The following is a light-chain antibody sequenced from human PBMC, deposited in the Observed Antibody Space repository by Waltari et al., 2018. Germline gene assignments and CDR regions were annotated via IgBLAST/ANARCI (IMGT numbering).Light chain of an antibody. CDR2: EAS. Sequence: QVTQSPSTLSASVGDRVTITCRASLSVSKWLARYQQKPGKAPKLLIYEASTLENGVPSRFIGVGSGTEFTLTISSLQPDDFATYYCLQYDAYSWSFGEGTRVETK. J-gene: IGKJ1*01. V-gene: IGKV1-5*03. CDR3: LQYDAYSWS. CDR1: LSVSKW.